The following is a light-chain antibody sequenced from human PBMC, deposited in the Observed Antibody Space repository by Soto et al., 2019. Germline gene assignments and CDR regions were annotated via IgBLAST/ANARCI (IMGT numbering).Light chain of an antibody. CDR1: SSDVGGYNY. Sequence: QPDLTQVASGSRSPGQSIPISYTGTSSDVGGYNYVSWYQQHPGKAPKLMIYDVSNRPSGVSDRFSGSKSGNTASLTISGLQTEDEAAYYCNPYPCSSTLYVFGTGTKVTVL. CDR3: NPYPCSSTLYV. V-gene: IGLV2-14*01. CDR2: DVS. J-gene: IGLJ1*01.